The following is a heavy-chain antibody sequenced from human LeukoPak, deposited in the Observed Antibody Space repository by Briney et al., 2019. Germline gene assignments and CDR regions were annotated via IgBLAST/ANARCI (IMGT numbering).Heavy chain of an antibody. J-gene: IGHJ3*02. D-gene: IGHD5-18*01. CDR3: ARDRGYSYGYNDAFDI. CDR2: ISYDGSNK. V-gene: IGHV3-30*04. Sequence: GGSLRLSCSASGFTFSSYAMHWVRQAPGKGLEWVAVISYDGSNKYYADSVKGRFTISRDNSKNTLYLQMNSLRAEDTAVYYCARDRGYSYGYNDAFDIWGQGTMVTVSS. CDR1: GFTFSSYA.